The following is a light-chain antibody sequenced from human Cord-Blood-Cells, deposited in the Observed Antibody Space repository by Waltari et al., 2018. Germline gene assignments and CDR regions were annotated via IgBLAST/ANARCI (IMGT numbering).Light chain of an antibody. V-gene: IGLV2-14*01. CDR2: DVS. Sequence: QSALTQPASVSGSPGQSITISCTGTSSDVGGYTYVPWYQQHPGKAPKLMIYDVSKRPSGVSNRFSGSKSGNTASLTISGLQAEDEADYYCSSYTSSSTLYVFGTGTKVTVL. J-gene: IGLJ1*01. CDR1: SSDVGGYTY. CDR3: SSYTSSSTLYV.